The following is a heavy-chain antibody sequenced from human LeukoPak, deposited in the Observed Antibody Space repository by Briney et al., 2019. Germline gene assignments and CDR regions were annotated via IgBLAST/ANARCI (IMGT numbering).Heavy chain of an antibody. CDR1: GFTFSDYY. V-gene: IGHV3-7*01. Sequence: GGSLRLSCSASGFTFSDYYMSWIRQAPGKGLEWVANINQDGSEKYYVDSVEGRFTISRDNAKNSLYLQMNSLRAEDTTVYYCARAGGTGTVDIWGQGTMVIVSS. CDR3: ARAGGTGTVDI. J-gene: IGHJ3*02. CDR2: INQDGSEK. D-gene: IGHD6-13*01.